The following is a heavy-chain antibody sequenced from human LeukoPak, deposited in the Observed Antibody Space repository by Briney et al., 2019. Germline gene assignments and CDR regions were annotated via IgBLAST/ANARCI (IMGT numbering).Heavy chain of an antibody. J-gene: IGHJ3*02. CDR2: INPNSGGT. CDR3: ARDQGSVRGVPDAFDI. D-gene: IGHD3-10*01. V-gene: IGHV1-2*02. CDR1: GYTFTGYY. Sequence: ASVKVSCKASGYTFTGYYMHWVRQAPGQGLEWMGWINPNSGGTNYAQKFQGRVTMTRDTSISTAYMELSRLRSDDTAVYYCARDQGSVRGVPDAFDIWGQGTMVTVSS.